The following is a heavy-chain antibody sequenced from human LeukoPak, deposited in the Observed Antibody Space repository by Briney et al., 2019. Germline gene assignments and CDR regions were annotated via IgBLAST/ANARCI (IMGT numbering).Heavy chain of an antibody. CDR1: GYSISSGYY. J-gene: IGHJ4*02. CDR2: IYHSGST. V-gene: IGHV4-38-2*01. CDR3: ARRGLQTPFDY. Sequence: SEILSLTCAVSGYSISSGYYWGWIRQPPGKGLEWIGSIYHSGSTYYNPSLKSRVTISVDTSKNQFSLKLSSVTAADTAVYYCARRGLQTPFDYWGQGTLVTVSS. D-gene: IGHD4-11*01.